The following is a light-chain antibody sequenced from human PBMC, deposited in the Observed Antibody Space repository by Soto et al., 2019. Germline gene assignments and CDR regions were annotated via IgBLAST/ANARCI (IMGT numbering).Light chain of an antibody. V-gene: IGLV2-14*01. CDR2: DVS. CDR1: SIDVVGNKY. CDR3: SAFTGTTYV. J-gene: IGLJ1*01. Sequence: QSLLTNPASVSGSPGQSITISCAGSSIDVVGNKYVSWYQQYPGKAPKLMICDVSNRPSGVSNRFSGSKSGNTASLTISGLQAEDEADYYCSAFTGTTYVFGTGTKVTVL.